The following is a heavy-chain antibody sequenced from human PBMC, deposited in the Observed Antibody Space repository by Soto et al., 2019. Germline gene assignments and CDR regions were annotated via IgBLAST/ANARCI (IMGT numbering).Heavy chain of an antibody. CDR3: ARHRYSSSLN. V-gene: IGHV5-10-1*01. J-gene: IGHJ4*02. Sequence: PGESLKISCRGFGYEFTSYWITWVRQMPGKGPEWMGRIDPSDSYTNYSPSFEGHVTISADKSISTAYLMWSSLKASDSAMYYCARHRYSSSLNWGQGTLVTVSS. CDR1: GYEFTSYW. CDR2: IDPSDSYT. D-gene: IGHD6-13*01.